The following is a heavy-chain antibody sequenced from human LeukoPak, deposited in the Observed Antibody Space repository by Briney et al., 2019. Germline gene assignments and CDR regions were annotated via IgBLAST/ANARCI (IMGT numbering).Heavy chain of an antibody. Sequence: ASVKVSCKASGGSFNNYAVTWVRQAPGQGLEWMGGFIPILDTTNYAPNFQGRVTITTDESSTAAYMELSSLKWEDTALYYCARSNDYDYHFNYWGQGTLVTVSS. CDR1: GGSFNNYA. D-gene: IGHD5-12*01. J-gene: IGHJ4*02. V-gene: IGHV1-69*05. CDR2: FIPILDTT. CDR3: ARSNDYDYHFNY.